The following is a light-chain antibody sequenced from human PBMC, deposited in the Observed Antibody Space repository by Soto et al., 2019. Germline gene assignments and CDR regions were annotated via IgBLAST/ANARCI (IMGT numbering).Light chain of an antibody. CDR1: SSDVGAYNY. CDR3: SSYTRSSTLYV. J-gene: IGLJ1*01. CDR2: EVT. V-gene: IGLV2-14*01. Sequence: QSALTQPASVSGSPGQSITISCTGTSSDVGAYNYVCWYKQRPGKAPQLMIYEVTNRPSGVSDRFSGSKSGNTASLTISGLQAEDEADYYCSSYTRSSTLYVFGTGTRSPS.